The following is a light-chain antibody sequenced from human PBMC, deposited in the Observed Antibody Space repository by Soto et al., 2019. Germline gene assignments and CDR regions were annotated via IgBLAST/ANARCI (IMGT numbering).Light chain of an antibody. CDR3: SSYTNGGTVL. Sequence: QSALTQPASVSGSPGQSITISCTGTSSDVGGYDYVSWYQQYAGKAPKLTIYNVRNRPSGVSNRFSGSKSGNTASLTISGRQPEDEADYFCSSYTNGGTVLLGGGTKLTVL. CDR1: SSDVGGYDY. CDR2: NVR. J-gene: IGLJ2*01. V-gene: IGLV2-14*01.